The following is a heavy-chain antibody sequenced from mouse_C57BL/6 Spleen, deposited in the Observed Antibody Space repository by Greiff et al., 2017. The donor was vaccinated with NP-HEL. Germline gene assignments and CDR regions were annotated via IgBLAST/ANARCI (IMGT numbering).Heavy chain of an antibody. D-gene: IGHD2-3*01. J-gene: IGHJ4*01. V-gene: IGHV1-64*01. CDR3: AISMGYAMDY. CDR1: GYTFTSYW. Sequence: VQLQQPGAELVKPGASVKLSCKASGYTFTSYWMHWVRQRPGQGLEWVGMINPNSGSTNYNEKLKRQATMTVDKASSTTYMQLSSLTSKDSAVYYCAISMGYAMDYWGQGTSVTAAS. CDR2: INPNSGST.